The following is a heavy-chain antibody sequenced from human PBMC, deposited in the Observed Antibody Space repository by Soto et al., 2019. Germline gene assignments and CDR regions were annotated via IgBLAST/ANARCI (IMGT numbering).Heavy chain of an antibody. V-gene: IGHV1-58*02. D-gene: IGHD3-10*01. Sequence: QMQLVQSGPEVKKPGTSVKVSCKASGFTFTSSAMQWVRQARGQRLEWIGWIVVGSGNTNYAQKFQERVTITRDMSTSTAYMELSSLRSEDTAVYYCAAKPYYYGSGSYQVDIWGQGTMVTVSS. J-gene: IGHJ3*02. CDR3: AAKPYYYGSGSYQVDI. CDR2: IVVGSGNT. CDR1: GFTFTSSA.